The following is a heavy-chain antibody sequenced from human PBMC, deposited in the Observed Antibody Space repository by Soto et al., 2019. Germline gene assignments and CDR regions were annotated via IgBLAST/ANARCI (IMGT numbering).Heavy chain of an antibody. D-gene: IGHD3-3*01. CDR3: ARDTAHPQTVVLEWPSQAGMDV. Sequence: GASVKVSCKASGYTFTSYGIGWVRQAPGQGLEWMGWISAYNGNTNYAQKLQGRVTMTTDTSTSTAYMELRSLRSDDTAVYYCARDTAHPQTVVLEWPSQAGMDVWGQGTTVTVSS. CDR1: GYTFTSYG. V-gene: IGHV1-18*01. J-gene: IGHJ6*02. CDR2: ISAYNGNT.